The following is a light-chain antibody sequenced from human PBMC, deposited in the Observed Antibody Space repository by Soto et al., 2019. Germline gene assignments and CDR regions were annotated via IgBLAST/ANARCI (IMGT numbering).Light chain of an antibody. CDR3: QQYNGWPIT. CDR1: QSVSSY. V-gene: IGKV3-11*01. J-gene: IGKJ5*01. CDR2: DAS. Sequence: EIGLTQYPATLSLSPGERATLSCRASQSVSSYLAWYQQKPGQAPRLLIYDASNRATGIPARFSGSGSGTDFTLTISSLEPEDFAVYYCQQYNGWPITFGQGTRLEIK.